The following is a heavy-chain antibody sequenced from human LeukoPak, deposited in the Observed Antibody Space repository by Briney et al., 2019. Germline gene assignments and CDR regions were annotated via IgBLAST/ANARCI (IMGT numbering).Heavy chain of an antibody. V-gene: IGHV3-23*01. CDR2: ISGSGGGT. CDR1: GFTFSIYA. D-gene: IGHD1-1*01. Sequence: PGGSLRLSCAASGFTFSIYAMSWVRQAPGKGLEWVSGISGSGGGTYYADSVKGRFTISRDNSKNTLYLQMNSLRAEDTAVYYCAKDAQHWPGHGVGYWGQGALVTVSS. CDR3: AKDAQHWPGHGVGY. J-gene: IGHJ4*02.